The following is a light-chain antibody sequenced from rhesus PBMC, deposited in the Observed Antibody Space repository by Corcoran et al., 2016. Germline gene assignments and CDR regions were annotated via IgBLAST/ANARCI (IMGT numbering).Light chain of an antibody. CDR3: YHHSSGWT. CDR1: QSGSAV. V-gene: IGKV3-10*01. J-gene: IGKJ1*01. CDR2: GAT. Sequence: QVILTQSPDTLSLSPGERATLSCRASQSGSAVLAWYQQKPGQPPRLLIYGATTRATGTPDRFSGGGSGTDFTLTIGSFEPEDVGLYHCYHHSSGWTFGQGTKVEIK.